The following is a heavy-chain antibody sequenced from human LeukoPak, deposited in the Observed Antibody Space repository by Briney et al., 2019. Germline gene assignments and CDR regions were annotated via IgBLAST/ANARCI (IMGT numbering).Heavy chain of an antibody. Sequence: SVKVSCKASRGTFSSYAISWVRQAPGQGLEWMGGIIPIFGTANYAQKFQGRVTITADESTSTAYMELSSLRSEDTAVYYCSGIDETIWFGDRDKGAFDIWGQGTMVTVSS. CDR1: RGTFSSYA. CDR3: SGIDETIWFGDRDKGAFDI. CDR2: IIPIFGTA. J-gene: IGHJ3*02. V-gene: IGHV1-69*13. D-gene: IGHD3-10*01.